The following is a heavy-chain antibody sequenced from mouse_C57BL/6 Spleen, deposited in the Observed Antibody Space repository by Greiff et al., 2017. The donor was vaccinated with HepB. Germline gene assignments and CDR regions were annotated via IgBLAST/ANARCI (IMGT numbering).Heavy chain of an antibody. CDR3: ARGNYYGSRNYAMDY. CDR1: GYTFTSYW. CDR2: IHPNSGST. Sequence: QVQLQQPGAELVKPGASVKLSCKASGYTFTSYWMHWVKQRPGQGLEWIGMIHPNSGSTNYNEKLKSKATLTVDKSSSTAYMQLSSLTSEDSAVYYCARGNYYGSRNYAMDYWGQGTSVTVSS. J-gene: IGHJ4*01. D-gene: IGHD1-1*01. V-gene: IGHV1-64*01.